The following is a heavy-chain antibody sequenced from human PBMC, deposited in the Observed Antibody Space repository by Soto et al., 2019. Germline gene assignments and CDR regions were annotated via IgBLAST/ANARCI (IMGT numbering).Heavy chain of an antibody. V-gene: IGHV5-51*01. Sequence: GESLKISCKGSGYSFTSYWIGWVRQMPGKGLEWMGIIYPGDSDTRCSPSFQGQVTISADKSISTAYLQWSSLKASDTAMYYCASPGIAVAGRRPNDAFDIWGQGTMVTVSS. J-gene: IGHJ3*02. CDR1: GYSFTSYW. D-gene: IGHD6-19*01. CDR3: ASPGIAVAGRRPNDAFDI. CDR2: IYPGDSDT.